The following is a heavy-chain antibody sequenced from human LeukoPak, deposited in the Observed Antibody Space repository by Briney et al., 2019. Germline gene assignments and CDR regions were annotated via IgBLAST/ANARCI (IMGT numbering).Heavy chain of an antibody. D-gene: IGHD3-10*01. V-gene: IGHV3-23*01. Sequence: GGSLRLSCAASGFTFNSYGMSWVRQAPGKGLEWVLVVSGSGTSTYYADSVKGRFTISRDNSKNTLSLQMNSLRAEDTAVYYCAKDKYGSGSYGMDVWGQGTTVTVSS. J-gene: IGHJ6*02. CDR2: VSGSGTST. CDR3: AKDKYGSGSYGMDV. CDR1: GFTFNSYG.